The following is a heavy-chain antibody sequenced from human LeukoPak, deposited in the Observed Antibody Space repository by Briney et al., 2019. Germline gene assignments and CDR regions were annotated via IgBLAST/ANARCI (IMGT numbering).Heavy chain of an antibody. CDR3: ASYRSNAY. Sequence: GGSLRLSCAASGFTFSSYWMHWVRQPARKRLVCVSRINSDGNSTNYAVSVKGRFTISRDNAKNTLYLKMNSLRAEDTAVYYCASYRSNAYWGQGTLVTVSS. CDR1: GFTFSSYW. V-gene: IGHV3-74*01. CDR2: INSDGNST. D-gene: IGHD1-1*01. J-gene: IGHJ4*02.